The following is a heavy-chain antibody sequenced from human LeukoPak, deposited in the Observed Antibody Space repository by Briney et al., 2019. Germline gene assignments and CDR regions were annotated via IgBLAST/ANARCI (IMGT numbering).Heavy chain of an antibody. J-gene: IGHJ4*02. Sequence: SETLSLTCTVSGGSISSYYWSWIRQPPGKGLEWIGEINHSGSTNYNPSLKSRVTISVDTSKNQFSLKLSSVTAADTAVYYCARPTRQYYYDSSGYYDYWGQGTLVTVSS. CDR3: ARPTRQYYYDSSGYYDY. CDR2: INHSGST. V-gene: IGHV4-34*01. CDR1: GGSISSYY. D-gene: IGHD3-22*01.